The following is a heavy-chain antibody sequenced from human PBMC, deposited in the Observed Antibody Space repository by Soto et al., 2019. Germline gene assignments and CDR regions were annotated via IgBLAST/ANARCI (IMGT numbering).Heavy chain of an antibody. J-gene: IGHJ5*02. CDR2: ISGSGNSI. CDR1: GFTFSDYY. Sequence: QVLLVESGGGLVKPGGSLRLSCAASGFTFSDYYMCWIRQAPGMGLEWVSYISGSGNSIYYADSVKGRFTISRDNAKNSLYLQMNSLRVEDTAVYYCATLSTQFDRWGQGNLVTVSS. D-gene: IGHD1-1*01. V-gene: IGHV3-11*01. CDR3: ATLSTQFDR.